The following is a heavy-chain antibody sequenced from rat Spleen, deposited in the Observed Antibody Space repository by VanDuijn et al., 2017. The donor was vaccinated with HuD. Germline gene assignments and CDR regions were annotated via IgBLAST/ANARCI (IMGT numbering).Heavy chain of an antibody. Sequence: EVQLVESGGGLVQPGRSLKLSCAASGFTLSNYYMAWVRQAPTKGLEWVAYISTGAGVPYYRDSVRGRFTISRDNTKSTLYLQMDSLRSEDTATYYCARPPTGVDYWGQGVMVTVSS. CDR3: ARPPTGVDY. D-gene: IGHD3-4*01. CDR1: GFTLSNYY. V-gene: IGHV5-25*01. J-gene: IGHJ2*01. CDR2: ISTGAGVP.